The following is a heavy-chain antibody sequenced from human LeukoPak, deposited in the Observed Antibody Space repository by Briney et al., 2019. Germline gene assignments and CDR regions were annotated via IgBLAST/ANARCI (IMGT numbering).Heavy chain of an antibody. Sequence: GGSLRLSCAASGFTFNSYGMHWVRQAPGKGLEWVAVISYDGSHQYYADSVRGRFTISRDKSENTLYLQMNSLRAEDTAVYYCAKREGFMGTVTHDAFDIWGQGTVVIVS. J-gene: IGHJ3*02. V-gene: IGHV3-30*18. CDR3: AKREGFMGTVTHDAFDI. CDR2: ISYDGSHQ. CDR1: GFTFNSYG. D-gene: IGHD5-24*01.